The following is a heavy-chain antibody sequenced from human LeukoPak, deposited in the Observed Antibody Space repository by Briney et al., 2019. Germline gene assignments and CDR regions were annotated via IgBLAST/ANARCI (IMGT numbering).Heavy chain of an antibody. D-gene: IGHD3-10*01. V-gene: IGHV3-30*18. CDR2: ISYDGRDK. J-gene: IGHJ6*04. Sequence: AGGSLRLSCAASGFTFRGYGMHWVRPAPGKGREWVAFISYDGRDKYYADSVTGRFTVSRDNSRNTLFLQMNSLRAEDTAVYYCAKDQFRPMVRGVITYYYHGMDVWGKGTTVTVSS. CDR1: GFTFRGYG. CDR3: AKDQFRPMVRGVITYYYHGMDV.